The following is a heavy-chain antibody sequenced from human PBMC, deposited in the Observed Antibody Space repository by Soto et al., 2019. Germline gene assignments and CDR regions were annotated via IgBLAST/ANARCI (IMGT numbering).Heavy chain of an antibody. J-gene: IGHJ4*02. CDR3: ARGLMATSPHLDL. Sequence: QVQVVESGGGVVQPGKSLRLSCAASGCTFSHYAFHWVRQAPGNGLEWVEFISYDVNSKDYAASVKGRFTISRDNSKNTRDLQMNCLRGDDAAVYYCARGLMATSPHLDLWGQGTLVTVSS. CDR1: GCTFSHYA. CDR2: ISYDVNSK. V-gene: IGHV3-30-3*01.